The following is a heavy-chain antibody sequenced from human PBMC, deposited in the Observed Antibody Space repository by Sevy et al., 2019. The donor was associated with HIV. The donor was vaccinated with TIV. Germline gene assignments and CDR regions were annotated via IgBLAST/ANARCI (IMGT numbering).Heavy chain of an antibody. CDR1: GFTFRSYG. D-gene: IGHD3-10*01. CDR3: AKGLGMVQGALLSDDI. V-gene: IGHV3-30*02. J-gene: IGHJ3*02. Sequence: GGSLRLSCAASGFTFRSYGMHWVRQAPGKGLEWVAFIRYDGSTKYYADYLKGRFTISRDNSKNTLYLQMNSLRGDDTSLYYCAKGLGMVQGALLSDDIWGQGTMVTVSS. CDR2: IRYDGSTK.